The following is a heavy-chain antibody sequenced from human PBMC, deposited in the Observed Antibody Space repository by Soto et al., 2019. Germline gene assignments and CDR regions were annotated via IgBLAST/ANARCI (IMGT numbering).Heavy chain of an antibody. CDR2: IGTAGDT. V-gene: IGHV3-13*01. CDR1: GFTFSSYD. Sequence: VGSLRLSCAASGFTFSSYDMHWVRQATGKGLEWVSAIGTAGDTYYPGSVKGRFTISRENAKNSLYLQMNSLRARDTAVYYCARIGGYCSGGSCYPRYYYMDVWGKGTTVTVSS. CDR3: ARIGGYCSGGSCYPRYYYMDV. J-gene: IGHJ6*03. D-gene: IGHD2-15*01.